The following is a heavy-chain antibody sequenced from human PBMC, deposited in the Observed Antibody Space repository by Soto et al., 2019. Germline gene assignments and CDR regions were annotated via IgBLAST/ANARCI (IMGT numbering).Heavy chain of an antibody. CDR2: ISSNGGST. CDR1: GFTFSSYS. J-gene: IGHJ6*02. Sequence: PGGSLRLSCAASGFTFSSYSMHWVRQAPGKGLEYVSAISSNGGSTYYANSVKGRFTISRDNSKNTLYLQMGSLRAEDTAVYYCAKDLSSGWSYYYYGMDVWGQGTTVTVS. D-gene: IGHD6-19*01. V-gene: IGHV3-64*01. CDR3: AKDLSSGWSYYYYGMDV.